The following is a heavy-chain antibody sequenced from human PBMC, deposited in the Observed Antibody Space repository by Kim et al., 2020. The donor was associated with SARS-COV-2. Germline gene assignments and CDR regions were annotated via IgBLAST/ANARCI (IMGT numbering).Heavy chain of an antibody. V-gene: IGHV3-23*01. Sequence: GGSLRLSCAASGFTFSSYAMSWVRQAPGKGLEWVSAISGSGGSTYYADSVKGRFTISRDDSKNTLYLQMNSLRAEDTAVYYCARDIPPVSGWYGYYYGMDDWGGGATVTVAS. CDR1: GFTFSSYA. CDR3: ARDIPPVSGWYGYYYGMDD. J-gene: IGHJ6*04. D-gene: IGHD6-19*01. CDR2: ISGSGGST.